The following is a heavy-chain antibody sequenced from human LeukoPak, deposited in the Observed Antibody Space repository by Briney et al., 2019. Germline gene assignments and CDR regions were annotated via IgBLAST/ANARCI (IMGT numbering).Heavy chain of an antibody. Sequence: ASVKVSCKAPGFTFTSSAVQWVRQARGQRLEWIGWIVVGSGNTNYAQKFQERVTITRDMSTSTAYMELSSLRSEDTAVYYCAAGSYSSGWYDNWGQGTLVTVS. D-gene: IGHD6-19*01. V-gene: IGHV1-58*01. CDR2: IVVGSGNT. J-gene: IGHJ4*02. CDR3: AAGSYSSGWYDN. CDR1: GFTFTSSA.